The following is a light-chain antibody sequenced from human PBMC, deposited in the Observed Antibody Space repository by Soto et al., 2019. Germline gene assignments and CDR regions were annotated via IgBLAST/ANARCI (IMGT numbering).Light chain of an antibody. Sequence: EIVMTQSPATLSVSPGARATLSCGASQSVSSNLAWYRQKPGQAPRLLIYGASTRATGIPARFSGSGSGTEFTLTISRLQSEDFAVYYCQQYNNWPPWTFGQGTKVEVK. CDR1: QSVSSN. V-gene: IGKV3-15*01. J-gene: IGKJ1*01. CDR2: GAS. CDR3: QQYNNWPPWT.